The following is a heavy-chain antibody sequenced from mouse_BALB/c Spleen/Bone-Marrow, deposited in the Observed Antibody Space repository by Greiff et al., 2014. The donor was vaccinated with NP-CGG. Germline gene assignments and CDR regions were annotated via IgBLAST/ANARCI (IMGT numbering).Heavy chain of an antibody. CDR3: ARDYDYGFAY. V-gene: IGHV1S137*01. J-gene: IGHJ3*01. Sequence: QVQLQQPGAELARPGVSVKISCEGSGYTFTDYAMHWVKQSHAKSLEWIGVISTYYGDASYDQKFKGKATMTVDKSSSTAYMELARLTSEDSAIYYCARDYDYGFAYWGQGTLVTVSA. CDR2: ISTYYGDA. D-gene: IGHD2-4*01. CDR1: GYTFTDYA.